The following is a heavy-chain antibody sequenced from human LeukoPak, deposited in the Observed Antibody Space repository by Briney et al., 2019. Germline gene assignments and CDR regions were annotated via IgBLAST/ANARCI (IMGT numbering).Heavy chain of an antibody. CDR2: INPNSGGT. D-gene: IGHD3-22*01. J-gene: IGHJ4*02. CDR1: GYTFTGYY. V-gene: IGHV1-2*02. CDR3: ARGYYDSSGYDHFDY. Sequence: GASVKVSCKASGYTFTGYYMHWVRQAPGQGLEWMGWINPNSGGTNYAQTFQGRVTMTRDTSISTAYMELSRLRSDDTAVYYCARGYYDSSGYDHFDYWGQGTLVTVSS.